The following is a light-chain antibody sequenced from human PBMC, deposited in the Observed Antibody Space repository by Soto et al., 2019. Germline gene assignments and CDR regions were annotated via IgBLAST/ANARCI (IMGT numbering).Light chain of an antibody. CDR1: QRVSSY. V-gene: IGKV3-11*01. CDR3: QQRSNWPLT. CDR2: DAS. Sequence: EIVLPQSPATLSLSPVERATLSCRASQRVSSYLAWCQQKPGQAPRLLIYDASNRATGIPARFSGSGSGTDFTLTISSLEPEDFAVYYCQQRSNWPLTFGGGTKVEIK. J-gene: IGKJ4*01.